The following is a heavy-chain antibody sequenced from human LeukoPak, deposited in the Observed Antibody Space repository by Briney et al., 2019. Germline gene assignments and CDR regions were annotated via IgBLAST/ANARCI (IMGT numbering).Heavy chain of an antibody. V-gene: IGHV1-8*03. J-gene: IGHJ4*02. D-gene: IGHD5-12*01. CDR2: MNPNSGNT. CDR3: ARGALDIVATIDY. CDR1: GYTFTSYD. Sequence: GASVKVSCKASGYTFTSYDINWVRQATGQGLEWMGWMNPNSGNTGYAQKFQGRVTITRNTSISTAYMELSSLRSEDTAVYYCARGALDIVATIDYWGQGTLVTVSS.